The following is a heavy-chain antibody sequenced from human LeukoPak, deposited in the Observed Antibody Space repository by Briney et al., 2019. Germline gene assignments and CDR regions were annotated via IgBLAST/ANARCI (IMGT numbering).Heavy chain of an antibody. J-gene: IGHJ4*02. V-gene: IGHV3-30*18. CDR2: ISYDGSNK. D-gene: IGHD6-13*01. Sequence: PGRSLTLSCAASGFTFSSYGMHWVRQAPGKGLEWVALISYDGSNKYFADSVKGRFTISRDNSKNTLCLQMHSLRAEDTAVYYCAKDNVAAAGRYFDYWGQGSLAFVSS. CDR3: AKDNVAAAGRYFDY. CDR1: GFTFSSYG.